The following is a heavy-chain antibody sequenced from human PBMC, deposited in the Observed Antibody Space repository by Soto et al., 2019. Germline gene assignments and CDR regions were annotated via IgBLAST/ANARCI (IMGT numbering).Heavy chain of an antibody. V-gene: IGHV3-11*05. D-gene: IGHD3-22*01. CDR2: ISSSSSYT. CDR3: VRDRGYYDSSGYYHDY. J-gene: IGHJ4*02. CDR1: GFTFSDYY. Sequence: QVQLVESGGGLVKPGGSLRLSCAASGFTFSDYYMSWIRQAPGKGLEWVSYISSSSSYTNYADSVKGRFTISRDKVKNSLYLQMNSLGAEDPAVYFCVRDRGYYDSSGYYHDYWGQGTLVTVSS.